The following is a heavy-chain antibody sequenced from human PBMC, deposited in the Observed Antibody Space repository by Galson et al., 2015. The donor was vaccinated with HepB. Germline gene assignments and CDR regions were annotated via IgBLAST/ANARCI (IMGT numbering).Heavy chain of an antibody. Sequence: QSGAEVKKPGESLRISCKGSGYSFTSYWISWVRQMPGKGLEWMGRIDPSDSYTNYSPSFQGHVTISADKSISTAYLQWSSLKASDTAMYYCARHYGNSGWYDQHYYYGMDVWGQGTTVTVSS. V-gene: IGHV5-10-1*01. J-gene: IGHJ6*02. D-gene: IGHD6-19*01. CDR1: GYSFTSYW. CDR3: ARHYGNSGWYDQHYYYGMDV. CDR2: IDPSDSYT.